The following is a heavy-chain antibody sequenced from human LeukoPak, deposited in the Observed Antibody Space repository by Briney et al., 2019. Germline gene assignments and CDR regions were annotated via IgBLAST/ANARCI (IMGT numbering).Heavy chain of an antibody. Sequence: GASVKVSCKASGYTFTGYYMHWVRQAPGQGLEWMGWINPNSGGTNYAQEFQGRVTMTRDTSISTAYMELSRLRSDDTAVYYCARGGGWRKKIAAAGLPRDYWGQGTLVTVSS. CDR2: INPNSGGT. CDR3: ARGGGWRKKIAAAGLPRDY. V-gene: IGHV1-2*02. J-gene: IGHJ4*02. D-gene: IGHD6-13*01. CDR1: GYTFTGYY.